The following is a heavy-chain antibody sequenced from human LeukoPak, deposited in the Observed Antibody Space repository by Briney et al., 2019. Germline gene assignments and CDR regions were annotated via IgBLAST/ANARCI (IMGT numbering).Heavy chain of an antibody. CDR1: GGSISSSSYY. CDR3: ARFYTTSQYGSGYMDV. V-gene: IGHV4-39*01. J-gene: IGHJ6*03. D-gene: IGHD3-10*01. Sequence: PSETLSLTCTVSGGSISSSSYYWGWIRQPPGKGLEWIGSMSYSGSTYYNPSLKSRVTIAVDTSKTQFSLKLSSVTAADTAVYYCARFYTTSQYGSGYMDVWRKRTKVTVSS. CDR2: MSYSGST.